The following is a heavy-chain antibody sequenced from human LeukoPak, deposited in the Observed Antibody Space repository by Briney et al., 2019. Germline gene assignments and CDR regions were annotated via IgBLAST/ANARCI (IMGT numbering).Heavy chain of an antibody. CDR3: ARGRGSTSRY. Sequence: ASVKVSCKSSVYTFTSYGITWVRQAPGQGLEWMGWISTYNGNTNYAQNLQGRVSMTTDTSTSTAYMELRSLSSEDTAGYYCARGRGSTSRYWGEGTLVTVSS. V-gene: IGHV1-18*01. CDR2: ISTYNGNT. CDR1: VYTFTSYG. J-gene: IGHJ4*02. D-gene: IGHD5-12*01.